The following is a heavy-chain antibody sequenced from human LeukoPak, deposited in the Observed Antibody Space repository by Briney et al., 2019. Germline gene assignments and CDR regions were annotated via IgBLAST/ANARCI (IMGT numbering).Heavy chain of an antibody. CDR2: ISGSGGST. Sequence: GESLRLSCAASGFTFSSYAMSWVRQAPGKGLEWVSAISGSGGSTYYADSVKGRFAISRDNSKNTLYLQMNSLRAEDTAVYYCAKQPFYCSSTSCSAFFDYWGQGTLVTVSS. CDR3: AKQPFYCSSTSCSAFFDY. D-gene: IGHD2-2*01. J-gene: IGHJ4*02. CDR1: GFTFSSYA. V-gene: IGHV3-23*01.